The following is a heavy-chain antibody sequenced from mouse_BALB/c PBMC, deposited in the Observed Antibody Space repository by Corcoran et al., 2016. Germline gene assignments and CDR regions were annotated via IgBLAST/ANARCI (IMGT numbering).Heavy chain of an antibody. CDR3: ARSHYYGSSYGY. J-gene: IGHJ2*01. CDR1: GYTFTEYT. D-gene: IGHD1-1*01. CDR2: INPNNGGT. V-gene: IGHV1-22*01. Sequence: EVQLQQSGPELVTPGASVKLSCKTSGYTFTEYTMHWVTQSHGKSLDWIGGINPNNGGTSYNQKFKGKATLTVYKSSSTAYMELRSLTSEDSAVYYCARSHYYGSSYGYWGQCSTLTVSS.